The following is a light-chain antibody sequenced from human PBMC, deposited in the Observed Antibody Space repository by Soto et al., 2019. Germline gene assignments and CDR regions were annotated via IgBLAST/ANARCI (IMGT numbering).Light chain of an antibody. J-gene: IGLJ2*01. Sequence: QAVVTQPPSVSGAPGQRVNISCTGSSSNIGAGYDVHWYQQLPGTAPKLLIYGNSNRPSGVPDRFSGSKSGTSASLAITGLQAEDEADYYRQSYDSSLSGVVFVGGTKVTVL. V-gene: IGLV1-40*01. CDR1: SSNIGAGYD. CDR3: QSYDSSLSGVV. CDR2: GNS.